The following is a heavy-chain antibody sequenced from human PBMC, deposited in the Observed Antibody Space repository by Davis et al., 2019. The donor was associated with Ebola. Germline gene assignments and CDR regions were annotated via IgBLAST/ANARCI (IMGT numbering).Heavy chain of an antibody. Sequence: ASVKVSCKASGYTFTSYDINWVRLATGQGLEWMGWMNPNTGNTGYAQKFQGRVTMTRNTSISTAYMELSSLRSEDTAVYYCARDSGDYLSSIYDYWGQGTLVTVSS. CDR3: ARDSGDYLSSIYDY. V-gene: IGHV1-8*01. D-gene: IGHD4-17*01. CDR2: MNPNTGNT. CDR1: GYTFTSYD. J-gene: IGHJ4*02.